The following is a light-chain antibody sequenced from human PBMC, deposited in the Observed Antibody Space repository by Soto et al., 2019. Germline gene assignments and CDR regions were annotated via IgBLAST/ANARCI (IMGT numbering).Light chain of an antibody. CDR2: DVS. CDR3: TSYTSSDTYV. Sequence: QSALTQPASVSGSPGQSITISCTGTSSDAVSWYQQHPGKAPKLVIYDVSNRPSGVSHRFSGSQSGNTASLTISGLQTEDEADYYCTSYTSSDTYVFGTGTKLTVL. CDR1: SSDA. J-gene: IGLJ1*01. V-gene: IGLV2-14*01.